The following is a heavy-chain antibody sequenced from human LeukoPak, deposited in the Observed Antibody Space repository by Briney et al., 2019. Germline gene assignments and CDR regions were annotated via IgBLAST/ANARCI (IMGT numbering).Heavy chain of an antibody. D-gene: IGHD6-19*01. J-gene: IGHJ4*02. CDR1: GFTFSNYG. V-gene: IGHV3-33*01. CDR2: IWYDGSNK. Sequence: GRSLRLSCAASGFTFSNYGMHWVRQAPGKGLEWVAVIWYDGSNKYYADSVKGRFTISRDNSKNTLYLQMNSLRAEDTAVYYCARWFAYSSGWNFDYWGQGTLVTVSS. CDR3: ARWFAYSSGWNFDY.